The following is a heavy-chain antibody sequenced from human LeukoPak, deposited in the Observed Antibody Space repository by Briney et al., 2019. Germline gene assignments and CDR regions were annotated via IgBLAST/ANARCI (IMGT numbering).Heavy chain of an antibody. Sequence: SETLSLTCTVSGGSISSYYWSWIRQPAGKGLEWIGRIYTSGSTNYNPSLKSRVTMSVDTSKNQFSLKLSSATAADTAVYYCARETPMDCSSTSCYLRIPIILDYWGQGTLVTVSS. V-gene: IGHV4-4*07. CDR1: GGSISSYY. D-gene: IGHD2-2*01. CDR2: IYTSGST. J-gene: IGHJ4*02. CDR3: ARETPMDCSSTSCYLRIPIILDY.